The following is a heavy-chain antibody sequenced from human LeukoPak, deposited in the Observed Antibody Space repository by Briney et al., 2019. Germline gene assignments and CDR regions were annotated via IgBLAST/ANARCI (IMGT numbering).Heavy chain of an antibody. J-gene: IGHJ4*02. CDR3: TRGVINFYYFDY. V-gene: IGHV3-49*03. CDR2: IRSKSYGGAT. D-gene: IGHD3-16*02. CDR1: GLTFGDYA. Sequence: GGSLRLSCTVSGLTFGDYAMGWFRQAPGKGLEWVGFIRSKSYGGATEYAASLKGGFTISRDDSKSIAYLQMNSPKTEDTAVYYCTRGVINFYYFDYWGQGTLVTVSS.